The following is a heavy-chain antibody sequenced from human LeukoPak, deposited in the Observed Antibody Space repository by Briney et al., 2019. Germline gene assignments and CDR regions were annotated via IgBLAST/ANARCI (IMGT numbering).Heavy chain of an antibody. D-gene: IGHD1-26*01. J-gene: IGHJ3*02. CDR2: IYYSGST. Sequence: PSETLSLTCTVSGGSVSSGSYYWSWIRQPPGKGLEWIGYIYYSGSTNYNPSLKSRVAISVDTSKNQVSLWLSSVTAADTAVYYCARGGSIVGATPHDAFDIWGQGTVVTVS. CDR1: GGSVSSGSYY. V-gene: IGHV4-61*01. CDR3: ARGGSIVGATPHDAFDI.